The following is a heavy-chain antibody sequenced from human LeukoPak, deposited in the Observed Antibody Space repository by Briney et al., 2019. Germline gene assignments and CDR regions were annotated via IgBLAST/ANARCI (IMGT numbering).Heavy chain of an antibody. V-gene: IGHV1-46*01. J-gene: IGHJ4*02. D-gene: IGHD4-17*01. Sequence: ASVKVSCKASGYTFTSYYLHWVRQAPGQGLEWVGIINPSGGSTTYAQNFQGRVTMTRDTSTSTVYMELSSLRSEDTAVYYCATVILAGYGDYADPLYYFDYWGQGTLVTVSS. CDR1: GYTFTSYY. CDR3: ATVILAGYGDYADPLYYFDY. CDR2: INPSGGST.